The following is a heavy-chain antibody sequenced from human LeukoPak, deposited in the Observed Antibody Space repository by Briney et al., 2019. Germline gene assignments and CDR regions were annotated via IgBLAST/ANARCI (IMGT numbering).Heavy chain of an antibody. CDR1: GGSFSGYY. CDR2: INHSGST. Sequence: SETLSLTCAVYGGSFSGYYWSWIRQPPGKGLEWIGEINHSGSTNYNPSLKSRVTISVDTSKNQFSLKLSSVTAADTAVYYCAGLYYDFWSGYYRHFYYYYMDVWGKGTTVTVSS. V-gene: IGHV4-34*01. D-gene: IGHD3-3*01. J-gene: IGHJ6*03. CDR3: AGLYYDFWSGYYRHFYYYYMDV.